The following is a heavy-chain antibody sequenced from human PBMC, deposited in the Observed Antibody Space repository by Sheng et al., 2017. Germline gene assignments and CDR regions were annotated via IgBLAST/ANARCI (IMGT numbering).Heavy chain of an antibody. D-gene: IGHD2-21*02. V-gene: IGHV4-38-2*02. CDR2: IYHSGST. J-gene: IGHJ4*02. CDR3: AGSWQVTAINY. CDR1: GYSISSGYY. Sequence: QVQLQESGPGLVKPSETLSLTCTVSGYSISSGYYWGWIRQPPGKGLEWIGSIYHSGSTYYNPSLKSRVTISVDTSKNQFSLKLSSVTAADTAVYYCAGSWQVTAINYWGQGTLVTVSS.